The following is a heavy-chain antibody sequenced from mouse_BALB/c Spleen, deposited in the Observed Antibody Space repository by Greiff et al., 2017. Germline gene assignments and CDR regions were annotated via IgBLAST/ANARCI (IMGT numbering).Heavy chain of an antibody. J-gene: IGHJ4*01. Sequence: QLQQSGPELVKPGASVKISCKASGYAFSSSWMNWVKQRPGQGLEWIGRIYPGDGDTNYNGKFKGKATLTADKSSSTAYMQLSSLTSVDSAVYYCARWEGYYAMDYWGQGTSVTVSS. CDR2: IYPGDGDT. V-gene: IGHV1-82*01. D-gene: IGHD4-1*01. CDR1: GYAFSSSW. CDR3: ARWEGYYAMDY.